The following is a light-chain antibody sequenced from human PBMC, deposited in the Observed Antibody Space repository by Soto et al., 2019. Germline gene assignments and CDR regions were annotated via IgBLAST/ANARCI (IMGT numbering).Light chain of an antibody. CDR3: SSYTSSSTYV. J-gene: IGLJ1*01. CDR2: DVI. Sequence: QSALTQPASVSGSPGQSITISCTGTSSDVGGYNYVSWYQQHPGNAPKLMIYDVINRPSGVSNRFSGSKSGNTASLTISGLQAEDEADYYCSSYTSSSTYVFGTETKLTVL. V-gene: IGLV2-14*01. CDR1: SSDVGGYNY.